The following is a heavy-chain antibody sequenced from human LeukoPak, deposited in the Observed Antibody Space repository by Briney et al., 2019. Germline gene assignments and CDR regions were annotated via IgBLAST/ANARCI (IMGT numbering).Heavy chain of an antibody. J-gene: IGHJ5*02. V-gene: IGHV1-18*01. D-gene: IGHD2-15*01. CDR3: ARAVAVRYCSGGSCYSWFDP. Sequence: GASVKVSCKASGYTFTSYGISWVRQAPGQGLEWMGWISAYNGNTNYAQKLQSRVTMTTDTSTSTAYMELRSLRSDDTAVYYCARAVAVRYCSGGSCYSWFDPWGQGTLVTVSS. CDR1: GYTFTSYG. CDR2: ISAYNGNT.